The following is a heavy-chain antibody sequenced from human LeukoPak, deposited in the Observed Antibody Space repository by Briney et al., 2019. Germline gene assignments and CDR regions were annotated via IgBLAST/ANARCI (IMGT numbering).Heavy chain of an antibody. J-gene: IGHJ4*02. D-gene: IGHD6-19*01. CDR2: IYYSGST. V-gene: IGHV4-59*01. CDR1: CGSISSYY. CDR3: ARDRPSSGQDY. Sequence: PSEALSLTCTVSCGSISSYYWSWIRQPPGKGLEWIGYIYYSGSTNYNPSLKSRVTISVDTSKNQFSLKLSSVTAADTAVYYCARDRPSSGQDYWGQGTLVTVSS.